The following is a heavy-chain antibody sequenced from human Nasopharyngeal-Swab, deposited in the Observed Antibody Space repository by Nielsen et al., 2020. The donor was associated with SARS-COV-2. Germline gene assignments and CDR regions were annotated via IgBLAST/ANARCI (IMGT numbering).Heavy chain of an antibody. D-gene: IGHD5-18*01. Sequence: GGSLRLSCAASGFTFSSYAMSWVSQAPGKGLEWVSAISGSGGSTYYADSVQGRFTISRDNSKNTLYLQMNSLRAEDTAVYYCAKDPRNTAMVNYFDYWGQGTLVTVSS. V-gene: IGHV3-23*01. CDR1: GFTFSSYA. J-gene: IGHJ4*02. CDR2: ISGSGGST. CDR3: AKDPRNTAMVNYFDY.